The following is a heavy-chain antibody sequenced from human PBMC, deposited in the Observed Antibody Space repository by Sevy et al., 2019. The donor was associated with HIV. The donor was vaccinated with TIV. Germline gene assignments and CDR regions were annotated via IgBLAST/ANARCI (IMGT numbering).Heavy chain of an antibody. D-gene: IGHD6-13*01. CDR1: GGSISSYY. CDR2: IYTSGST. J-gene: IGHJ4*02. V-gene: IGHV4-4*07. Sequence: SETLSLTCTVSGGSISSYYWSWIRQPAGKGLEWIGRIYTSGSTNYNPSIKSRVTMSVDTSKNQFSLKLSSVTAADTAVYYCARERAGIAAAGTGYYFDYWGQGTLVTVSS. CDR3: ARERAGIAAAGTGYYFDY.